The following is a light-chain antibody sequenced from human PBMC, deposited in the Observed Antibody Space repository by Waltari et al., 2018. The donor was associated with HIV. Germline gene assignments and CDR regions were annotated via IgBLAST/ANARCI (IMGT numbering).Light chain of an antibody. Sequence: QSALTQPPSASGSPGQSVTIPCPGTSSDLGAYTYVSWYQQHPDKAPKLMIYDVSKRPSGVPDRFSGSKSGNTASLTVSGLQTEDEADYYCSSYAGSNNPYVFGTGTKVTVL. CDR2: DVS. V-gene: IGLV2-8*01. J-gene: IGLJ1*01. CDR1: SSDLGAYTY. CDR3: SSYAGSNNPYV.